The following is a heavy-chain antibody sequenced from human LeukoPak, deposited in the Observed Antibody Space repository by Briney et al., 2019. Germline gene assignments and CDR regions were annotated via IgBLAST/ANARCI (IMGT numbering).Heavy chain of an antibody. CDR3: ARDQPSPAYCGGDCYSGGDAFDI. CDR1: GGTFSSYA. Sequence: GASVKVSCKASGGTFSSYAISWVRQAPGQGLEWMGRIIPILGIANYAQKFQGRVTITADKSTSTAYMELSSLRSEDTAVYYCARDQPSPAYCGGDCYSGGDAFDIWGQGTMVTVSS. J-gene: IGHJ3*02. D-gene: IGHD2-21*02. CDR2: IIPILGIA. V-gene: IGHV1-69*04.